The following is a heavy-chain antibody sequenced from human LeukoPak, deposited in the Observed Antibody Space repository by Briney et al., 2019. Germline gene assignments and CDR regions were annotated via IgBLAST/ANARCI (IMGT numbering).Heavy chain of an antibody. D-gene: IGHD2-15*01. Sequence: SETLSLTCTVSGGSISSYYWSWIRQPPGKGLEWIGYIYYSGSTNYNPSLKSRVTISVDTSKNQFSLKLSSVTAADTAVYYCARHGVVAATTGWFDPWGQGTLVTVSS. V-gene: IGHV4-59*08. CDR2: IYYSGST. CDR1: GGSISSYY. J-gene: IGHJ5*02. CDR3: ARHGVVAATTGWFDP.